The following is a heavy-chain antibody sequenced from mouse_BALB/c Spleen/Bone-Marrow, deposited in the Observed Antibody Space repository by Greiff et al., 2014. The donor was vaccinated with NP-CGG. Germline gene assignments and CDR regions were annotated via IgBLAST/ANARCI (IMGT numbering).Heavy chain of an antibody. CDR3: ARGDYGYDETMDY. Sequence: VQLQQSGPELVRPGVSVKISCKGSGYTFTDYGMHWVKQSHAKSLEWIGLISLYSGNTNYNQKFKDKATMTVDKSSSTAYMELARLTSEDSAIYYCARGDYGYDETMDYWGQGTSVTVSS. CDR1: GYTFTDYG. D-gene: IGHD2-14*01. CDR2: ISLYSGNT. J-gene: IGHJ4*01. V-gene: IGHV1-67*01.